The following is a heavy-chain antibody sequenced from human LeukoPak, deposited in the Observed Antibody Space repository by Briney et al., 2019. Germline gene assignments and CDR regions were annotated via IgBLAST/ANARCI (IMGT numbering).Heavy chain of an antibody. V-gene: IGHV4-61*02. Sequence: RASETLSLTCTVSGGSISSGTYYWSWIRQPAVKGLEWIGRIYISGSTNYNPSLRSRVTISVDTSKNQFSLKLSSVTAADTAVYYCARGLGRRFPRPRAHYYMDVWGKGTTVTISS. D-gene: IGHD7-27*01. CDR2: IYISGST. J-gene: IGHJ6*03. CDR3: ARGLGRRFPRPRAHYYMDV. CDR1: GGSISSGTYY.